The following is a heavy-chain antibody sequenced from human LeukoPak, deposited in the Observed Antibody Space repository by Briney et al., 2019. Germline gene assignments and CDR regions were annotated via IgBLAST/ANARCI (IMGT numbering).Heavy chain of an antibody. CDR2: ISGSGGST. D-gene: IGHD3-9*01. J-gene: IGHJ4*02. CDR1: GFTFSSYA. Sequence: GGSLRLSCAASGFTFSSYAMSWVRKAPGKGLEWVSAISGSGGSTYYADSVKGRFTISRDNSKNTLYLQMNSLRAEDTAVYYCAKGDILTGYAFDYWGQGTLVTVSS. V-gene: IGHV3-23*01. CDR3: AKGDILTGYAFDY.